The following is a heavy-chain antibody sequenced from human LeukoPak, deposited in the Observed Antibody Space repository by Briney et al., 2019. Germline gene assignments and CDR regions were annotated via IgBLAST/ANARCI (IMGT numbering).Heavy chain of an antibody. V-gene: IGHV4-61*08. D-gene: IGHD6-6*01. J-gene: IGHJ6*03. CDR1: GGSISSGDYY. Sequence: HSQTLSLTCTVSGGSISSGDYYWSWIRQPPGKGLEWIGYIYYSGSTNYNPSLKSRVTISVDTSKNQFSLKLSSVTAADTAVYYCARGPSSSSPYYYYYYMDVWGKGTTVTVSS. CDR3: ARGPSSSSPYYYYYYMDV. CDR2: IYYSGST.